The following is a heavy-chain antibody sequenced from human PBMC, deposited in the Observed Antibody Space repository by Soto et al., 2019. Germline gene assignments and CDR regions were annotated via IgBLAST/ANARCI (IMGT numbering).Heavy chain of an antibody. CDR3: TRNRNPGVDSGWYNY. V-gene: IGHV3-49*03. Sequence: GGSLRLSCTASGFTFGDYAMSWFRQAPGKGLEWVGFIRSKAYGGTTEYAASVKGRFTISRDDSKSIAYLQMNSLKTEDTAVYYCTRNRNPGVDSGWYNYWGQGTLVTVSS. CDR1: GFTFGDYA. D-gene: IGHD6-19*01. J-gene: IGHJ4*02. CDR2: IRSKAYGGTT.